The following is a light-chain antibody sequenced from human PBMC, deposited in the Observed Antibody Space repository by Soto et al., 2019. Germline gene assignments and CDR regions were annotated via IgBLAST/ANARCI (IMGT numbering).Light chain of an antibody. J-gene: IGKJ1*01. CDR2: GAS. V-gene: IGKV3-15*01. CDR3: QQSNNWLT. Sequence: EIVMTQSPATLSVPPGERATLSCRASQSVSSNLAWYQQKPGQAPRLLIYGASTRATGIPARFSGSGSGTEFTLTISSLQSEDFAVYSCQQSNNWLTFRQGT. CDR1: QSVSSN.